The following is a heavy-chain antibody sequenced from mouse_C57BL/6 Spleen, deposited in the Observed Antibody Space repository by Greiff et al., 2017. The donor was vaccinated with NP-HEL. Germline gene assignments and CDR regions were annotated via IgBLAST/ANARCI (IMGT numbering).Heavy chain of an antibody. J-gene: IGHJ3*01. CDR2: ISSGGSYT. V-gene: IGHV5-6*02. Sequence: EVKLEESGGDLVKPGGSLKLSCAASGFTFSSYGMSWVRQTPDKRLEWVATISSGGSYTYYPDSVKGRFTISRDNAKNTLYLQMSSLKSEDTAMYYCARSSSEFAYWGQRTLVTVSA. CDR1: GFTFSSYG. CDR3: ARSSSEFAY.